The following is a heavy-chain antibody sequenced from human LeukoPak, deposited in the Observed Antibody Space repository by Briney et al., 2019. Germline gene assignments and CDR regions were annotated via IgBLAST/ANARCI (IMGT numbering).Heavy chain of an antibody. V-gene: IGHV3-74*01. Sequence: PGGSLRLSCAASGFGFSVYWMHWVRQAPGKGLVRVAHINEDGTSASHADSVKGRFTISRDNAKNTLYLQMNSLTVEGTAVYYCARVPTNSYGFGQWGQGSLVTVSS. D-gene: IGHD5-18*01. CDR2: INEDGTSA. CDR3: ARVPTNSYGFGQ. CDR1: GFGFSVYW. J-gene: IGHJ4*02.